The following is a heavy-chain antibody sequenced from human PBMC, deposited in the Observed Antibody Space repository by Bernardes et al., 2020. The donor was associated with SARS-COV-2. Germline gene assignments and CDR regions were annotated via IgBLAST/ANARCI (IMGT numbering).Heavy chain of an antibody. Sequence: ASVKVSCKTSGYTFTGYFIHWVRQAPGQRLEWMGRINSNTGVTHYVQKFQGRVTMTRDTSITTAYMELSSLGSDDTAIYYCARTRTTISTAGIPVDYWGQR. D-gene: IGHD6-13*01. V-gene: IGHV1-2*02. CDR3: ARTRTTISTAGIPVDY. CDR1: GYTFTGYF. J-gene: IGHJ4*02. CDR2: INSNTGVT.